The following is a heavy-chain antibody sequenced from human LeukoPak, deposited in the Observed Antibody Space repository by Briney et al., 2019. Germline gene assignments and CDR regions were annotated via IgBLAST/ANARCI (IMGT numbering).Heavy chain of an antibody. Sequence: SVKVSCKASGGTFSSYAISWVRQAPGQGLEWMGGIIPIFGTANYAQKFQGRVTITADKSTSTAYMELSSLRSEDTAVYYCAKDLGGWYGVDYWGQGTLVTVSS. CDR2: IIPIFGTA. J-gene: IGHJ4*02. CDR3: AKDLGGWYGVDY. D-gene: IGHD6-19*01. V-gene: IGHV1-69*06. CDR1: GGTFSSYA.